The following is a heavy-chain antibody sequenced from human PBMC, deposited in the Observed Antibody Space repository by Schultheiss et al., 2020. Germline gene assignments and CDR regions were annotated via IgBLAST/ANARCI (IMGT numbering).Heavy chain of an antibody. D-gene: IGHD4-11*01. CDR3: ARDIGYSNSHAFDP. CDR1: GFTFSSYW. J-gene: IGHJ5*02. Sequence: GGSLRLSCAASGFTFSSYWMYWVRQPPGKGLVWVSRIKGDGSDTNYADSVKGRFTISRDNAKNTLYLQMTGLRVEDTAVYYCARDIGYSNSHAFDPWGQGTLVTVSS. V-gene: IGHV3-74*01. CDR2: IKGDGSDT.